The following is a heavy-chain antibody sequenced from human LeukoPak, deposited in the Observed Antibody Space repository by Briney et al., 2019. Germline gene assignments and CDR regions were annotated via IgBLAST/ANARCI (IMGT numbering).Heavy chain of an antibody. Sequence: QPGASLRLSCAASGFTFSTYTMSWVRQAPGKGLEWVSAIGGSGENTYYADSVKGRFTISRDNSKNTQYLQVNSLRVEDTAMYYCGKEDSSGWIHYWGQGTLVTVSS. J-gene: IGHJ4*02. CDR3: GKEDSSGWIHY. V-gene: IGHV3-23*01. D-gene: IGHD6-19*01. CDR2: IGGSGENT. CDR1: GFTFSTYT.